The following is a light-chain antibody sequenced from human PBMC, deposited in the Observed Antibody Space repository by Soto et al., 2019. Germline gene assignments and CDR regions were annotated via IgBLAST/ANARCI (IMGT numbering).Light chain of an antibody. Sequence: EIVLTQSPASLSLSPGDRATLSCRATQSVSNSLAWYLQTPGQPPRLLIFDASNTATGIPPRFSGSGSGTDFSLTNDSLEPEHFLVYYCQQRSDWPPSFGQVTKVDI. CDR2: DAS. V-gene: IGKV3-11*01. CDR1: QSVSNS. J-gene: IGKJ2*01. CDR3: QQRSDWPPS.